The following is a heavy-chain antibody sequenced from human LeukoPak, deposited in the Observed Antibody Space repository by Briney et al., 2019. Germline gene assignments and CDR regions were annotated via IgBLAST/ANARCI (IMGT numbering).Heavy chain of an antibody. CDR1: GYSFTNYW. Sequence: GESPKISRKGSGYSFTNYWIGWVRQMPGKGLEWMGIISPDGSDTRYSPSFQGQVTISADKSITTAYLQWSSLKASDTAMYYCARLTSSWSFDYWGQGTLVTVSS. CDR3: ARLTSSWSFDY. CDR2: ISPDGSDT. D-gene: IGHD6-13*01. V-gene: IGHV5-51*01. J-gene: IGHJ4*02.